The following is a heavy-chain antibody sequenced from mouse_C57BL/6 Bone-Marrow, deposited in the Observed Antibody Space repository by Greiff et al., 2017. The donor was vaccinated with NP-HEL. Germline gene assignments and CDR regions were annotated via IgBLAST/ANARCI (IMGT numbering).Heavy chain of an antibody. Sequence: EVQLVESGPGMVKPSQSLSLTCTVTGYSITSGYDWHWIRHFPGNKLEWMGYISYSGSTNYNPSLKSRISITHDTSKNHFFLKLNSVTTEDTATYYCAREAAQAPWFAYWGQGTLVTVSA. CDR2: ISYSGST. V-gene: IGHV3-1*01. CDR3: AREAAQAPWFAY. J-gene: IGHJ3*01. CDR1: GYSITSGYD. D-gene: IGHD3-2*02.